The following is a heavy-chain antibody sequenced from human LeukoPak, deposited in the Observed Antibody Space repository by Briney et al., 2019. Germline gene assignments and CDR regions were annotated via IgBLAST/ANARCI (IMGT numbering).Heavy chain of an antibody. CDR1: GFTVSTSY. D-gene: IGHD4/OR15-4a*01. V-gene: IGHV3-66*02. J-gene: IGHJ5*02. Sequence: GGSLRLSCGVCGFTVSTSYMAWVRQAPGKGLECVSLIWIDGTTHYADSVKGRFTISGDNSKNTLYLQMNSLRPEDTAVYYCATKYGESWGQGTLVTVSS. CDR2: IWIDGTT. CDR3: ATKYGES.